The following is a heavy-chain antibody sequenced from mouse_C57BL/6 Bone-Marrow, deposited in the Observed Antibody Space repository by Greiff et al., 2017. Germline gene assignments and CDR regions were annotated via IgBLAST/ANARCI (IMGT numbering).Heavy chain of an antibody. J-gene: IGHJ4*01. V-gene: IGHV1-59*01. CDR1: GYTFTSYW. Sequence: VQLQQPGAELVRPGTSVKLSCKASGYTFTSYWMHWVKQRPGQGLEWIGVIDPSDSYTNYNQKFKGKATLTVDTSSSTAYMQLSSLTSEDSAVYYCARSNYVSYYAMDYWGQGTSVTVSS. CDR2: IDPSDSYT. D-gene: IGHD2-5*01. CDR3: ARSNYVSYYAMDY.